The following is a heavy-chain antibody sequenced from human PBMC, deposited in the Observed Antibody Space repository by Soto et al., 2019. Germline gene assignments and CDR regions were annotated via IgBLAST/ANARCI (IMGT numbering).Heavy chain of an antibody. CDR1: GGSISSSSYY. CDR3: ARSLLLWFGELPHIPLDY. CDR2: IYYSGST. Sequence: SETLSLTCTVSGGSISSSSYYWGWIRQPPGKGLEWIGSIYYSGSTYYNPSLKSRVTISVDTSKNQFSLKLSSVTAADTAVYYCARSLLLWFGELPHIPLDYWGQGTLVTVSS. V-gene: IGHV4-39*01. J-gene: IGHJ4*02. D-gene: IGHD3-10*01.